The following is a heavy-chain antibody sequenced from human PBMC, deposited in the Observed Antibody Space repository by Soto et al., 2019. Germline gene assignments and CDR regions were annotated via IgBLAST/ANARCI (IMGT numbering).Heavy chain of an antibody. CDR3: ATRHNSSFFDY. J-gene: IGHJ4*02. Sequence: TLSLTCTVSGGSISSSSYYWGWIRQPPGKGLDWIGSIYYSGSTYYNPSLKSRVTISVDTSKNQFSLKLSSVTAADTAVYYCATRHNSSFFDYWGQGTLVTVS. V-gene: IGHV4-39*01. D-gene: IGHD6-13*01. CDR2: IYYSGST. CDR1: GGSISSSSYY.